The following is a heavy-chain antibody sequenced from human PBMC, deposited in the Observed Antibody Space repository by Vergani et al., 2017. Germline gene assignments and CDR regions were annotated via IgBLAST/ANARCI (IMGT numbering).Heavy chain of an antibody. CDR1: GGSFTSYH. CDR3: ARVNTETNGHLYYYYYMDV. CDR2: IDHTGRP. D-gene: IGHD4-11*01. J-gene: IGHJ6*03. Sequence: QVQLQQWGGGLLKPSETLSLTCVVNGGSFTSYHWTWIRQSPGEGLKWVGDIDHTGRPEYNPSLKSRLTMSVDKSRNQFSLTLNSVTATDTAIYFCARVNTETNGHLYYYYYMDVWGQGTAVTVS. V-gene: IGHV4-34*01.